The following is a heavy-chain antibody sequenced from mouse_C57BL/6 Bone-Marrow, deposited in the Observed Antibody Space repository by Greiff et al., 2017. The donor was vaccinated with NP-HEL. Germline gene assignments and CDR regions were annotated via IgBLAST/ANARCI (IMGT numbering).Heavy chain of an antibody. CDR1: GYSITSGYY. Sequence: EVQLVESGPGLVKPSQSLSLTCSVTGYSITSGYYWNWIRQFPGNKLEWMGYISYDGSNNYNPSLKNRISITRDTSKNQFFLKLDSVTTEDTATYYCARVRYYGRDYYAMDYWGQGTSVTVSS. D-gene: IGHD1-1*01. CDR2: ISYDGSN. V-gene: IGHV3-6*01. CDR3: ARVRYYGRDYYAMDY. J-gene: IGHJ4*01.